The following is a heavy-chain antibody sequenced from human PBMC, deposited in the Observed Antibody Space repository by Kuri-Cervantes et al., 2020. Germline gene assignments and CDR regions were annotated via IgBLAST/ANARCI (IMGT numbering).Heavy chain of an antibody. J-gene: IGHJ5*02. D-gene: IGHD1-26*01. Sequence: GSLRLSCAVSGYSISSGYYWGWIRQPPGKGLEWIGSIYHSGSTYYNPSLKSRVTISVDTSKNQFSLKLSSVTAADTAIYYCARGEGVGPWSQGSLVTVSS. CDR3: ARGEGVGP. CDR1: GYSISSGYY. V-gene: IGHV4-38-2*01. CDR2: IYHSGST.